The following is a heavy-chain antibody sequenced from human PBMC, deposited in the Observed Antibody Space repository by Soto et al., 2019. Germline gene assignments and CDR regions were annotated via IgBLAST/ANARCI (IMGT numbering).Heavy chain of an antibody. D-gene: IGHD5-12*01. CDR1: SGSITSSLW. CDR2: VAQSGYI. Sequence: QVQLQDSGPGLVKPSGTLSLTCTVSSGSITSSLWWSWVRQSPGKGLEWIGEVAQSGYIHSIPSLKGRLTISLDKTTNRFSLRLTSVTAADTAVYYCARNRYGGYDFDSWGQGSLVTVSS. CDR3: ARNRYGGYDFDS. V-gene: IGHV4-4*02. J-gene: IGHJ4*02.